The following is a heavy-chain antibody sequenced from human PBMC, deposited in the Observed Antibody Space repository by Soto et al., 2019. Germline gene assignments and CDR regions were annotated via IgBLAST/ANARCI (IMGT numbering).Heavy chain of an antibody. CDR2: ISGGGGST. J-gene: IGHJ6*02. CDR3: AKAVTLVRGINPYSYGLDV. V-gene: IGHV3-23*01. Sequence: LRLSCAVSGFPFSSYVMTWVRQAPGKGLEWVSVISGGGGSTNYAESVKGRFTISRDNSENTLYLQMNSLRAEDTAVYYCAKAVTLVRGINPYSYGLDVWGQGTTVTVSS. D-gene: IGHD3-10*01. CDR1: GFPFSSYV.